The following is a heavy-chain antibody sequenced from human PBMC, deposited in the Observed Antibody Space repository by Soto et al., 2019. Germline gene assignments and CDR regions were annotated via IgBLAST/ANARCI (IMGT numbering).Heavy chain of an antibody. CDR1: GFTFSTYT. V-gene: IGHV3-21*03. D-gene: IGHD3-16*01. CDR2: IDRFGSYS. J-gene: IGHJ6*02. CDR3: ARVGSTFARGRLGGVHYGLDV. Sequence: EVRLVESGGGLVKSGGSLRLSCSASGFTFSTYTMNWVRQAPGRGLEWVSNIDRFGSYSWYVDSAQGRFTISRDNAKNXLXLXXNSLRAEDTAVYYCARVGSTFARGRLGGVHYGLDVWGQGTTVTVSS.